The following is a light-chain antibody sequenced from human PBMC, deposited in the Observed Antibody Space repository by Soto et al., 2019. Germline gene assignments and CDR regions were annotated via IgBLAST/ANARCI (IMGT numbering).Light chain of an antibody. CDR2: DVS. J-gene: IGLJ1*01. V-gene: IGLV2-14*01. CDR1: SSDVGGYNY. Sequence: LTQPASVSGSPGQSITISCTGTSSDVGGYNYVSWYQQHPGKAPKFMIYDVSNRPSGVSNRFSGSKSGNTASLTISGLQAEDDADYYCTSYTTSNTRQIVFGTGTKVTVL. CDR3: TSYTTSNTRQIV.